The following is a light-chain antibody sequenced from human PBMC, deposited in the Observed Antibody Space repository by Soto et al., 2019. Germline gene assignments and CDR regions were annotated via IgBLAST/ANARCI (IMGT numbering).Light chain of an antibody. CDR3: QAWDSSTVV. CDR2: QHN. CDR1: KLGDKY. Sequence: SYELTQPPSVSVSPGQTATITCSGDKLGDKYAYWYQQRPGQSPVLVIYQHNKRPSGIPQRFSGSNSGNTATLTISGTQAMDEADYYCQAWDSSTVVFGGGTKLTVL. V-gene: IGLV3-1*01. J-gene: IGLJ2*01.